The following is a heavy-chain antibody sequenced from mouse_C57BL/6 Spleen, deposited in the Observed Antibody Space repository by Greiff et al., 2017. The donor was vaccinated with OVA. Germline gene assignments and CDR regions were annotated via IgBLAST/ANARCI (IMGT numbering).Heavy chain of an antibody. CDR1: GYTFTDYY. CDR2: INPNNGGT. Sequence: EVQLQQSGPELVKPGASVKISCKASGYTFTDYYMNWVKQSHGKSLEWIGDINPNNGGTRYNQKFKGKATLTVDKSSSTAYMELRSLTSEDSAVYYCAPGLRRYWYFDVWGTGTTVTVSS. CDR3: APGLRRYWYFDV. V-gene: IGHV1-26*01. J-gene: IGHJ1*03. D-gene: IGHD2-4*01.